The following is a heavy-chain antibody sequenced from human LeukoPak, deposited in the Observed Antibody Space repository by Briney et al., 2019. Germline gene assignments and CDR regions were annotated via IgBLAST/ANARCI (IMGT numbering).Heavy chain of an antibody. V-gene: IGHV1-69*06. CDR2: IFPFFGTA. Sequence: ASVKVSCKAPGGTFSNYPISWVGQAPAQGLAGMGGIFPFFGTANYAHKFQGRVTITADKSTSTAYMELSSLRSEDTAVYYCARVYRPGGFDYWGQGTLVTVSS. CDR1: GGTFSNYP. D-gene: IGHD1-26*01. J-gene: IGHJ4*02. CDR3: ARVYRPGGFDY.